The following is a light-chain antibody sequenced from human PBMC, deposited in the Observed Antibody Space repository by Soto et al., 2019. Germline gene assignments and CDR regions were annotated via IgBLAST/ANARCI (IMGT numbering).Light chain of an antibody. J-gene: IGLJ2*01. Sequence: QSVLTQPPSVSGAPGQRVTISCTGSSSNIGAGYDVHWYQQVQGTAPKLLIYGNSSRPSGVPDRFSGSKSGTSASLAITGLQAEDEADYYCQSYDSSLTGHVVFGGGTQLTVL. CDR2: GNS. CDR3: QSYDSSLTGHVV. CDR1: SSNIGAGYD. V-gene: IGLV1-40*01.